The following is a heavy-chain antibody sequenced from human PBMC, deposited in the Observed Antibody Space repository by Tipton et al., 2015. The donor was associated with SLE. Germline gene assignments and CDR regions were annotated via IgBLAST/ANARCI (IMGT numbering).Heavy chain of an antibody. CDR3: VRDREGVGYCLDY. Sequence: SLRLSCATSGFTLNNYGVHWVRQAPGKGLEWVALIWPDGNTVFYGDSVKGRFTISRDISKNTVYLQMDSLRADDTAVYYCVRDREGVGYCLDYWGQGTLVTISS. V-gene: IGHV3-33*01. J-gene: IGHJ4*02. CDR2: IWPDGNTV. CDR1: GFTLNNYG. D-gene: IGHD3-22*01.